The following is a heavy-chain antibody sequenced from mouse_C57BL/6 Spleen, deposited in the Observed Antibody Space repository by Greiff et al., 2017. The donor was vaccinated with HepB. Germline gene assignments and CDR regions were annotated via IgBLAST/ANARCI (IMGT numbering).Heavy chain of an antibody. D-gene: IGHD1-1*01. V-gene: IGHV5-17*01. Sequence: DVQLVESGGGLVKPGGSLKLSCAASGFTFSDYGMHWVRQAPEKGLEWVAYISSGSSTIYYADTVKGRFTISRDNAKNTLFLQMTSLRSEDTAMYYCARGYYYGSSPFAYWGQGTLVTVSA. CDR2: ISSGSSTI. CDR1: GFTFSDYG. CDR3: ARGYYYGSSPFAY. J-gene: IGHJ3*01.